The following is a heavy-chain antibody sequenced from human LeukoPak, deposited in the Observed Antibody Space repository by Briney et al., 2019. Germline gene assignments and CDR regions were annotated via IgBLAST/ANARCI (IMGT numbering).Heavy chain of an antibody. CDR1: GRSMSSYY. CDR2: IFYRDNT. Sequence: PSETLSLTCTVSGRSMSSYYWSWIRQPPGKGLEWIGYIFYRDNTNYNPSLNSRVTISVDTSKNQFSLKLSSVTTADTAVYYCARAQPWGTIDAFNIWGQGTMVTVSS. J-gene: IGHJ3*02. D-gene: IGHD3-16*01. V-gene: IGHV4-59*01. CDR3: ARAQPWGTIDAFNI.